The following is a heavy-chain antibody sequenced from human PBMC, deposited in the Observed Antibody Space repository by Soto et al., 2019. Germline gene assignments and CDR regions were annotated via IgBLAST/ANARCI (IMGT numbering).Heavy chain of an antibody. CDR3: AREGPPEIAWFDP. CDR2: SA. J-gene: IGHJ5*02. Sequence: QVQLVQSGAEVKKPGSSVKVSCKASGGTFSIYTISWVRQAPGQGLEWMGGSANSAQKFQGRLTVTADESTSTVYLELSSLTSEDTAVYDCAREGPPEIAWFDPWGQGTLVSVSS. D-gene: IGHD2-21*01. V-gene: IGHV1-69*01. CDR1: GGTFSIYT.